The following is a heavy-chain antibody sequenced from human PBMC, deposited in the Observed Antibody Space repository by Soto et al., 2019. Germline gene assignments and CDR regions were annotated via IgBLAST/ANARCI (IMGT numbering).Heavy chain of an antibody. CDR3: ARANRAWQQLYY. CDR1: GYSFTTYY. Sequence: ASVKVSCKASGYSFTTYYMQWVRQAPGQGLEWMGIVNPNGGFTNYAQKFQGRVTMTRDTSTSTVYMELSSLKSEDTAVYYCARANRAWQQLYYWGQGTQVTVSS. V-gene: IGHV1-46*01. J-gene: IGHJ4*02. D-gene: IGHD3-10*01. CDR2: VNPNGGFT.